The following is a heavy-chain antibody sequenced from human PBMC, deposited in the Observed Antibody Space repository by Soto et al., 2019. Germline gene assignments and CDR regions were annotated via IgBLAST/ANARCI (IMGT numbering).Heavy chain of an antibody. CDR1: GGSLSDYF. D-gene: IGHD3-10*01. CDR3: ARGRGSGSYLGLYYYYMDV. J-gene: IGHJ6*03. Sequence: SETLSLTCVVSGGSLSDYFCSWIRQPPGMALEWIGYIYHSGSTNYNPSRKSRVTISVDTSKNQFSLKLSSVTAADTAVYYCARGRGSGSYLGLYYYYMDVWGKGTTVTVSS. V-gene: IGHV4-34*09. CDR2: IYHSGST.